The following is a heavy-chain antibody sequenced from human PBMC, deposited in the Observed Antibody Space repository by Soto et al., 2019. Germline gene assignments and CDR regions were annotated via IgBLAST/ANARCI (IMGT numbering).Heavy chain of an antibody. D-gene: IGHD3-16*02. CDR3: ATLEDYDYVWGSYRPDQFDY. Sequence: ASVKVSCKVSGYTLTELSMHWVRQAPGKGLEWMGGFDPEDGETIYAQKFQGRVTMTEDTSTDTAYMELSSLRSEDTAVYYCATLEDYDYVWGSYRPDQFDYWGQGTLVTVSS. CDR1: GYTLTELS. J-gene: IGHJ4*02. V-gene: IGHV1-24*01. CDR2: FDPEDGET.